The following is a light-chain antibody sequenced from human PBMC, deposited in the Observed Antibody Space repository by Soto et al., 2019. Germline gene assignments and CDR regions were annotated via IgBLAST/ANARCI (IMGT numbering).Light chain of an antibody. V-gene: IGKV1-5*03. CDR2: KAS. J-gene: IGKJ3*01. CDR1: QSISSW. Sequence: DIQMTQAPSTLSASVGDRVTITCRASQSISSWLAWYQQKPGKAPKLLIYKASNLESGVPSRFSGSGSGTEFTLTISCLQPDDFATYYCQQYNSYSLFTFGPGTKVDIK. CDR3: QQYNSYSLFT.